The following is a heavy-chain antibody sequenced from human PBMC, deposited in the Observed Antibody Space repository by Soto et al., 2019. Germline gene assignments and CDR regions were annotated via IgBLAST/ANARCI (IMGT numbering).Heavy chain of an antibody. V-gene: IGHV3-30*18. D-gene: IGHD3-9*01. J-gene: IGHJ4*02. CDR3: AKERSPYYDIFMD. CDR1: GFTFSSYG. CDR2: ISYDGSNK. Sequence: GGSLRLSCAASGFTFSSYGMHWARQAPGKGLEWVAVISYDGSNKYYADSVKGRFTISRDNSKNTLYLQMNSLRAEDTAVYYCAKERSPYYDIFMDWGQGTLVTVYS.